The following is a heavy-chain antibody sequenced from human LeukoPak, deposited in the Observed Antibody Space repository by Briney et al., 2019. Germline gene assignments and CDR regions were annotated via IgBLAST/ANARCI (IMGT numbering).Heavy chain of an antibody. CDR1: GGSISRSSYY. CDR3: ARFFWIGSKRLDY. V-gene: IGHV4-61*05. J-gene: IGHJ4*02. Sequence: SETLSLTCTVSGGSISRSSYYWGWLRQPPGKGREGLGYIYHSGSTIYNPCLKSRFTISEDPSKNQFSLKLSSVTAADTAVYYCARFFWIGSKRLDYWGQGTVVTVSS. D-gene: IGHD3-3*01. CDR2: IYHSGST.